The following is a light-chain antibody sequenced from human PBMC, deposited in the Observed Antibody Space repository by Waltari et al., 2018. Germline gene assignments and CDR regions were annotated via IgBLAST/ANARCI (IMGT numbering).Light chain of an antibody. CDR2: NNN. Sequence: QSVLTQPPSASGTPGQRVTISCSGSRSDIGSNPVNWYQQRPGTAPKLLICNNNRAPAGVPARSSCSKSGTSASLARSGLQSEDEADYYCAAWDDSLDGPHWVFGGGTKLTVL. CDR1: RSDIGSNP. V-gene: IGLV1-44*01. CDR3: AAWDDSLDGPHWV. J-gene: IGLJ3*02.